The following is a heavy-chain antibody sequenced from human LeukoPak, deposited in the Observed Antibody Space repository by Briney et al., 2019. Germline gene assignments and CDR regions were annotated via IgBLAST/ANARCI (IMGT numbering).Heavy chain of an antibody. Sequence: GGSLRLSCAASGFTVSSNYMSWVRQAPGKGLEWVANIKKDGSEKYYVDSVKGRFTISRDNAKTSLYLQMNSLRAEDTDVYYCARDLSGITGYTYGRGIDYWGQGTLVTVSS. CDR1: GFTVSSNY. CDR3: ARDLSGITGYTYGRGIDY. CDR2: IKKDGSEK. D-gene: IGHD5-18*01. J-gene: IGHJ4*02. V-gene: IGHV3-7*01.